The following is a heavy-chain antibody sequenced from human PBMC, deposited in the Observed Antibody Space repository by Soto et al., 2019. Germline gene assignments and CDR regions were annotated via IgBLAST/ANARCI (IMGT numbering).Heavy chain of an antibody. CDR2: IYYSGST. CDR3: ARNPIAVAGTNGLIDY. V-gene: IGHV4-31*03. J-gene: IGHJ4*02. D-gene: IGHD6-19*01. Sequence: ASETLSLTCTVSGGSISSGGYYWSWIRQHPGKGLEWIGYIYYSGSTYYNPSLKSRVTISVDTSKNQFSLKLSSVTAADTAVYYCARNPIAVAGTNGLIDYWGQGTLVTVSS. CDR1: GGSISSGGYY.